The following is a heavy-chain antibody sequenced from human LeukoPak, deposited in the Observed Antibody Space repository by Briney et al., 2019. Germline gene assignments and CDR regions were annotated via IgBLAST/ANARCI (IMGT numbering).Heavy chain of an antibody. Sequence: GGSLRLSCAASGFTFSSYSMNWVRQAPGKGLEWVSCISSSGSTIYYADSVKGRFTISRDNAKNSLYLQMNSLRAEDTAVYYCAELGITMIGGVWGKGTTVTISS. CDR3: AELGITMIGGV. D-gene: IGHD3-10*02. V-gene: IGHV3-48*04. CDR2: ISSSGSTI. CDR1: GFTFSSYS. J-gene: IGHJ6*04.